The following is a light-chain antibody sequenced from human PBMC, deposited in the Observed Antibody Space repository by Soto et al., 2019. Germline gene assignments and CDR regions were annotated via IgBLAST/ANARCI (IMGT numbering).Light chain of an antibody. Sequence: DIQLTQSPSSLSASIGDRVTITCQASEDITNLLNWFQQKPGKAPKLLIFDASNLEAGDPSRFSGSGSGTDFTFNISSLQPEDSATYFCQQYADFPITFGQGTRLDIK. CDR3: QQYADFPIT. CDR2: DAS. CDR1: EDITNL. V-gene: IGKV1-33*01. J-gene: IGKJ5*01.